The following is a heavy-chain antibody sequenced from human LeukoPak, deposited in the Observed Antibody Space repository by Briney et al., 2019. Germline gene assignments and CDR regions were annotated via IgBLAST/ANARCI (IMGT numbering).Heavy chain of an antibody. D-gene: IGHD3-22*01. CDR3: ARDGEPLEYYDSSGSRGYYFDY. Sequence: ASVKVSCKASGYISTSFYMHWVRQAPGQGLEWMGIINPSGGNTGYAQKFQGRVTMTRDTSTSTVYMELSSLRSEDTAVYYCARDGEPLEYYDSSGSRGYYFDYWGQGTLVTVSS. V-gene: IGHV1-46*01. J-gene: IGHJ4*02. CDR2: INPSGGNT. CDR1: GYISTSFY.